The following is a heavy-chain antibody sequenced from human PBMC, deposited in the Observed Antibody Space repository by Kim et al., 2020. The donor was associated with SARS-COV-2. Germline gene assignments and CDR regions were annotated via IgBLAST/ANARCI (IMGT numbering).Heavy chain of an antibody. CDR1: GGSISSYY. V-gene: IGHV4-59*08. D-gene: IGHD3-22*01. J-gene: IGHJ3*02. CDR3: ARRGHYYYDSSAYRNGAFDI. Sequence: SETLSLTCTVSGGSISSYYWSWIRQPPGKGLEWIGYIYNSGSTNYNPSLKSRVTISVDTSKNPFSLKLSSATAADTAVYYCARRGHYYYDSSAYRNGAFDIWGKGTMVTVSS. CDR2: IYNSGST.